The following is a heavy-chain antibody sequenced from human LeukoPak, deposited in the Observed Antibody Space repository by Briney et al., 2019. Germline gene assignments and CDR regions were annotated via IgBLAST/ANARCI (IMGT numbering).Heavy chain of an antibody. Sequence: GGSLRLSCAASGFTVSSNYMSWVRQAPGKGLEWVSVIYSGGSTYYADSVKGRFTISRDNAKNSLYLQMNSLRAEDTAVYYCARDRGEGDFNYFDYWGQGTLVTVSS. D-gene: IGHD3-16*01. CDR2: IYSGGST. CDR1: GFTVSSNY. V-gene: IGHV3-53*01. J-gene: IGHJ4*02. CDR3: ARDRGEGDFNYFDY.